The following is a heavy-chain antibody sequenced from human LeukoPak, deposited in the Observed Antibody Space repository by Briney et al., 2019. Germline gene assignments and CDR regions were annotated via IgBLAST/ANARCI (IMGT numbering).Heavy chain of an antibody. CDR1: GITLSYYW. CDR2: MRRGSDYK. D-gene: IGHD6-6*01. V-gene: IGHV3-11*05. Sequence: GVALRLSCVGSGITLSYYWMGWIRQTPGKGLQRVSYMRRGSDYKAYEDSVKGRFTISRDNGKNSLYLQMNSLTAEDTAVYYCARELGVSRAFDIWGQGTMVTV. J-gene: IGHJ3*02. CDR3: ARELGVSRAFDI.